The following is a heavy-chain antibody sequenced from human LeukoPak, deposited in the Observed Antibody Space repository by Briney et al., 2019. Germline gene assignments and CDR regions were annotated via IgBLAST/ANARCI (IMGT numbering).Heavy chain of an antibody. Sequence: GGSLRLSCAASGFTFSSYAMSWVRQAPGKGLEWVSAISGSGGSTYYADSVKGRFTISRDNSKNTLYLQMGSLRAEDMAVYYCARGVNWSGYKTFDYWGQGTLVTVSS. CDR2: ISGSGGST. D-gene: IGHD3-3*01. V-gene: IGHV3-23*01. J-gene: IGHJ4*02. CDR3: ARGVNWSGYKTFDY. CDR1: GFTFSSYA.